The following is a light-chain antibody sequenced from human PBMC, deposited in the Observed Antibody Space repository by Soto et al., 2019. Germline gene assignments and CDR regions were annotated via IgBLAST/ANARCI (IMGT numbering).Light chain of an antibody. J-gene: IGKJ1*01. CDR1: QSISYW. Sequence: DIQMTQSPSTLSASVGDRVTITCRASQSISYWLAWYQQKPGKAPNLLIYKASSLDSGVPSRFSGSGSGTEFTLTISSLQPDDFATYYCQQYNSYSWTFGQGTKVEIK. CDR3: QQYNSYSWT. V-gene: IGKV1-5*03. CDR2: KAS.